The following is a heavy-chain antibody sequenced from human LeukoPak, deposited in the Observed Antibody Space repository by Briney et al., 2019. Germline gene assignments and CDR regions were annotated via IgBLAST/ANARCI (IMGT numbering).Heavy chain of an antibody. CDR1: GFTFSSYA. V-gene: IGHV3-30-3*01. Sequence: GRSLRLSCAASGFTFSSYAMHWVRQAPGKGLEWVAVISYDGSNKYYADSVKGRFTISRDNSKNTLYLQMNSLRAEDTAVYYCAPEGSSWYEFGYWGQGTLVTVSS. J-gene: IGHJ4*02. D-gene: IGHD6-13*01. CDR2: ISYDGSNK. CDR3: APEGSSWYEFGY.